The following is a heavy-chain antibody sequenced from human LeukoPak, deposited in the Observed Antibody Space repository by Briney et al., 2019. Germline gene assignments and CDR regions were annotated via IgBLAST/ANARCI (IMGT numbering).Heavy chain of an antibody. Sequence: GGSLRLSCAASGFTFSNYWMHWVRQAPAKGLVWVSRINSDGSDRSHADSVKGRFTISRDNAKNTLYLQMNSLRVEDTAVYYCARGYRGAVPDPEGDSWGQGTLVTVSS. J-gene: IGHJ4*02. CDR2: INSDGSDR. CDR1: GFTFSNYW. V-gene: IGHV3-74*01. CDR3: ARGYRGAVPDPEGDS. D-gene: IGHD6-19*01.